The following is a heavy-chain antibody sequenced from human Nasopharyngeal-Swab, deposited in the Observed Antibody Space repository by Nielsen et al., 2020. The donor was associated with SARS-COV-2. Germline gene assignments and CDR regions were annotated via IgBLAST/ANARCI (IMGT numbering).Heavy chain of an antibody. CDR3: ARDPYYYDSSGYLPGLFDY. V-gene: IGHV3-21*01. CDR2: ISSSSSYI. Sequence: GESLKISCAASGFTFSSYSMNWVRQAPGKGLEWVSSISSSSSYIYYADSVKGRFTISRDNAKNSLYLQMNSLRAEDTAVYYCARDPYYYDSSGYLPGLFDYWGQGTLVTVSS. CDR1: GFTFSSYS. J-gene: IGHJ4*02. D-gene: IGHD3-22*01.